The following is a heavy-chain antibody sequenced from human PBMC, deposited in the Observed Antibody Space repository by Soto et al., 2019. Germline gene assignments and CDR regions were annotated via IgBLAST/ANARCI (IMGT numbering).Heavy chain of an antibody. CDR1: GFSLNDYG. D-gene: IGHD6-19*01. CDR2: ISYDGSNK. Sequence: PGGSLRLSCAASGFSLNDYGMHWVRQAPGKGLEWVAVISYDGSNKYYADSVKGRFTISRDNSKNTLYLQMNSLRAEDTAVYYCAKDPSSGDDYWGQGTLVTVSS. CDR3: AKDPSSGDDY. V-gene: IGHV3-30*18. J-gene: IGHJ4*02.